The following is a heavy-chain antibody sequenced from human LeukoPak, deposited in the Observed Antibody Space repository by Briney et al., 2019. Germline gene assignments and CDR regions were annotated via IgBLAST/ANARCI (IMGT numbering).Heavy chain of an antibody. J-gene: IGHJ6*02. V-gene: IGHV1-69*13. CDR3: ASPVAVLRFLEWLPIEGYYYYGMDV. CDR2: ITPIFGTA. CDR1: GGTFSSYA. D-gene: IGHD3-3*01. Sequence: GASVKVSCKASGGTFSSYAISWVRQAPGQGLEWMGGITPIFGTANYAQKFQGRVTITADESTSTAYMELSSLRSEDTAVYYCASPVAVLRFLEWLPIEGYYYYGMDVWGQGTTVTVSS.